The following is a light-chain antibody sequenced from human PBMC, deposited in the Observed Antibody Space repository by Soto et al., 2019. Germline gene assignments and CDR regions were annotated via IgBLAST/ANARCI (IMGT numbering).Light chain of an antibody. CDR1: QGLRSG. CDR3: QQYSNYSQT. Sequence: DNQVTKPPSPLPASGGYKFTSTCLASQGLRSGLGWYQHTPGKAPKRLIYAASSLQSGVPSRFSGSGSGTEFTLTISSLQPEDFATYLCQQYSNYSQTFGQGSKVDIK. CDR2: AAS. J-gene: IGKJ1*01. V-gene: IGKV1-17*01.